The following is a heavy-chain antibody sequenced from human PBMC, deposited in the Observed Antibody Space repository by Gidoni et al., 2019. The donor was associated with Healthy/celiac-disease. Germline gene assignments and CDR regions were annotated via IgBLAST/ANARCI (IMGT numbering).Heavy chain of an antibody. Sequence: EVQLVESGGGLVQPGGSLRLSCAASGFPFSSYWMRWVRQAPGKGLEWVANIKQDGSEKYYVDSVKGRFTISRDNAKNSLYLQMNSLRAEDTAVYYCARGGRFLEWLAVKDAFDIWGQGTMVTVSS. D-gene: IGHD3-3*01. CDR1: GFPFSSYW. CDR2: IKQDGSEK. CDR3: ARGGRFLEWLAVKDAFDI. V-gene: IGHV3-7*03. J-gene: IGHJ3*02.